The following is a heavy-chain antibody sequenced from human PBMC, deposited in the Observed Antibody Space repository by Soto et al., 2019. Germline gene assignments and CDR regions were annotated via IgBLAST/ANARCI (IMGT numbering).Heavy chain of an antibody. CDR1: GGSVSSGAYY. J-gene: IGHJ3*02. Sequence: LSLTCTVSGGSVSSGAYYWTWIRQRPGKGLEWVGYIYYSGSTYYSPSLKSRLSISLDTSKNQFSLRLSSVTAADTAMYYCARARLRAVYAFDIWGQGTMVTVSS. CDR2: IYYSGST. V-gene: IGHV4-31*03. CDR3: ARARLRAVYAFDI. D-gene: IGHD5-12*01.